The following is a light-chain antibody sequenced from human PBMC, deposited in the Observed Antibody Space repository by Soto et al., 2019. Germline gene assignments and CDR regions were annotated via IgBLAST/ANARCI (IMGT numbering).Light chain of an antibody. J-gene: IGKJ1*01. CDR2: DTS. CDR1: QSIARK. CDR3: QQYNNWPPWT. V-gene: IGKV3-15*01. Sequence: EIVLTQSPASLSVSPGERVTLSCRASQSIARKLAWYQQKPGQAPRLLIYDTSTRATRLPARFSGSGSGTEFTLTISSLQSEDSAVYYCQQYNNWPPWTFGQGTKVDIK.